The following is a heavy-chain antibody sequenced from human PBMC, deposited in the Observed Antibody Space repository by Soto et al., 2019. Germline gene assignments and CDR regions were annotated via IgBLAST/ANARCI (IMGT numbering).Heavy chain of an antibody. V-gene: IGHV3-23*01. J-gene: IGHJ6*02. D-gene: IGHD2-21*02. CDR2: VTANGGST. Sequence: GGSLRLSCAATGFTSSFYAMTWVRQAPGKGLEWVSAVTANGGSTYSADSVKGRFTISRDNSKNTLFLQMNSLRAEDTAVYYCASXGVGDWANYYYYYGMDVWGQGTTVTVSS. CDR3: ASXGVGDWANYYYYYGMDV. CDR1: GFTSSFYA.